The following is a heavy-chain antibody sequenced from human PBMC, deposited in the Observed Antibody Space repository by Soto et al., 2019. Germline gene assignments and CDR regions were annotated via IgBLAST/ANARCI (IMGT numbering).Heavy chain of an antibody. J-gene: IGHJ4*01. Sequence: SRIIKTPGKGLEWIGEINHSGSTNYNPSLKSRVTISVDTSKNQFSLKLSSVTAADTAVYYSARIRSSYCPHSLGYSGQGPL. CDR3: ARIRSSYCPHSLGY. V-gene: IGHV4-34*01. D-gene: IGHD2-15*01. CDR2: INHSGST.